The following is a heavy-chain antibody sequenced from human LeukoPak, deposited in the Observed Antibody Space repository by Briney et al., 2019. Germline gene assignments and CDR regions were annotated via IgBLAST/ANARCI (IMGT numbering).Heavy chain of an antibody. V-gene: IGHV3-30*18. D-gene: IGHD5-24*01. CDR3: AKDLDLEMATKTYYYGMDV. CDR1: GFTFSSYG. CDR2: ISYDGSNK. J-gene: IGHJ6*02. Sequence: GGSLRLSCASSGFTFSSYGMHWVRQAPGKGLEWVAVISYDGSNKYYADSVKGRFTISRDNSKNTPYLQMNSLRAEDTAVYYCAKDLDLEMATKTYYYGMDVWGQGTTVTVSS.